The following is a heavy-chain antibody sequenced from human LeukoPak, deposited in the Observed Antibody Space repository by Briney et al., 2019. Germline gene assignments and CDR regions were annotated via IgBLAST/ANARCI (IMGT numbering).Heavy chain of an antibody. D-gene: IGHD6-19*01. CDR3: ARRTGSGWFYY. V-gene: IGHV1-2*06. J-gene: IGHJ4*02. Sequence: ASVKVSCKASGYTFTGYYMHWVRQAPGQGLGWMGRINPNSGGTNYAQKFQGRVTMTRDTSISTAYMELSRLRSDDTAVYYCARRTGSGWFYYWGQGTLVTVSS. CDR2: INPNSGGT. CDR1: GYTFTGYY.